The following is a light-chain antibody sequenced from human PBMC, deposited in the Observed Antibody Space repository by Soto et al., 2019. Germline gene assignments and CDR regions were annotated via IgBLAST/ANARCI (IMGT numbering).Light chain of an antibody. CDR2: EVS. J-gene: IGLJ3*02. CDR1: SSDVGGYKY. V-gene: IGLV2-8*01. Sequence: QAALTQPPSASGSPGQSVTISCTGTSSDVGGYKYVSWYQQHPGKAPKLMIYEVSKRPSGVPDRFSSSKSGNTASLTVSGLQAEDEADYYCSSYAGSNNWVFGGGTKVTVL. CDR3: SSYAGSNNWV.